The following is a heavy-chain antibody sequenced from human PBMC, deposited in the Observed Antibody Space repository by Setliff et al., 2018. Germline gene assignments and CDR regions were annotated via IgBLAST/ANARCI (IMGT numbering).Heavy chain of an antibody. CDR3: ARVSYYDILTYAFDI. J-gene: IGHJ3*02. Sequence: SETLSLTCTVPGGSISSHYWSWIRQPPGKGLEWIGSIYYSGSTNYNPSLKSRVTISVDTSKNQFSLKLSSVTAADTAVYYCARVSYYDILTYAFDIWGQGTMVTVSS. CDR1: GGSISSHY. D-gene: IGHD3-9*01. CDR2: IYYSGST. V-gene: IGHV4-59*11.